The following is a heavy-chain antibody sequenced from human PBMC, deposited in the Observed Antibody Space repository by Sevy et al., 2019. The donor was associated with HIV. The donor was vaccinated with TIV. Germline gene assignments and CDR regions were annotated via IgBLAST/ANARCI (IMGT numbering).Heavy chain of an antibody. V-gene: IGHV3-33*06. J-gene: IGHJ1*01. CDR1: GLTFRSYD. Sequence: GGSLRLSCAASGLTFRSYDMFWVRQAPGKGLEWVSVIWSDGSKKQYADSVKGRFTISRDNAKNTLYLQMNNLRDEDTAMYYCTNTILKIRGVISDIWGQGTLVTVSS. D-gene: IGHD3-10*01. CDR3: TNTILKIRGVISDI. CDR2: IWSDGSKK.